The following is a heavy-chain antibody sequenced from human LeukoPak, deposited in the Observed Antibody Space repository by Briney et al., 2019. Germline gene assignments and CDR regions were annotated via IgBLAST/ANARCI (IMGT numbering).Heavy chain of an antibody. V-gene: IGHV4-61*02. CDR3: ASGYCGGDCYSFDY. D-gene: IGHD2-21*02. J-gene: IGHJ4*02. Sequence: SETLSLTCTVSGYSISSGYYWSWIRQPAGKGLEWIGRIYTSGSTNYNPSLKSRVTISVDTSKNQFSLKLSSVTAADTAVYYCASGYCGGDCYSFDYWGQGTLVTVSS. CDR2: IYTSGST. CDR1: GYSISSGYY.